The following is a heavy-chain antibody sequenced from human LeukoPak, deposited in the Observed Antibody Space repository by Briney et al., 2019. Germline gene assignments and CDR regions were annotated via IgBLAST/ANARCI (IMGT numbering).Heavy chain of an antibody. CDR1: GGSMSSGDYY. Sequence: PSETLSLTCTVSGGSMSSGDYYWSWIRQPPGKGLEWIGYIYYSGSTYYNPSLKSRVTISVDTSKNQFSLKLSSVTAADTAVYYCATGLRSGNWFDPWGQGTLVTVSS. J-gene: IGHJ5*02. CDR3: ATGLRSGNWFDP. D-gene: IGHD2-21*02. V-gene: IGHV4-30-4*01. CDR2: IYYSGST.